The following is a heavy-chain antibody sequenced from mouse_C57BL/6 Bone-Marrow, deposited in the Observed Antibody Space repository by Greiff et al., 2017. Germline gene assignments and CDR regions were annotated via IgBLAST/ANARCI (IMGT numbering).Heavy chain of an antibody. CDR1: GFTFSSYG. J-gene: IGHJ3*01. CDR3: ARQGYYGSSPPSWFAY. CDR2: ISSGGSYT. D-gene: IGHD1-1*01. Sequence: EVKLVESGGDLVKPGGSLKLSCAASGFTFSSYGMSWVRQTPDKRLEWVATISSGGSYTYYPDSVKGRFTISRDNAKNTLYLQMSSLKSEDTAMYYCARQGYYGSSPPSWFAYWSQGTLVTVSA. V-gene: IGHV5-6*02.